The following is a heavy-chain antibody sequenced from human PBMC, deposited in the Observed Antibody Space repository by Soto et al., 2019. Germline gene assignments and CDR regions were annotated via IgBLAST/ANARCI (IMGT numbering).Heavy chain of an antibody. Sequence: QVRLQESGPGLVKPSQPLSLTCPVSGASIINNHYYWNFIRQPPGKGLEWIGYIYYSGSTSYNPSLESRLTISIDTSRNQFSLELSSVTAADTAVYFCARASMIGVPGFFDVWGRGTLVTVSS. CDR1: GASIINNHYY. CDR2: IYYSGST. D-gene: IGHD3-22*01. V-gene: IGHV4-30-4*08. CDR3: ARASMIGVPGFFDV. J-gene: IGHJ2*01.